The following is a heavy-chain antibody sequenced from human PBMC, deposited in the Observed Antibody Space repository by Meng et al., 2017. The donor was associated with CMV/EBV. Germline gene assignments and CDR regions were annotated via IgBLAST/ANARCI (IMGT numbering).Heavy chain of an antibody. J-gene: IGHJ6*02. Sequence: SETLSLTCTVSGGSISSSSYYWGWIRQPPGKGLEWIGCIYYSGSTYYNPSLKSRVTISVDTSKNQFSLKLSSVTAADTVVYYCARQGSIAARPSSYYGMDVWGQGTTVTVSS. D-gene: IGHD6-6*01. CDR1: GGSISSSSYY. CDR3: ARQGSIAARPSSYYGMDV. V-gene: IGHV4-39*01. CDR2: IYYSGST.